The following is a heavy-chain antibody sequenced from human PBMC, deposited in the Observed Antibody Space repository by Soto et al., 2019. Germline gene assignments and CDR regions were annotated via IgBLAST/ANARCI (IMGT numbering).Heavy chain of an antibody. CDR1: GYTFTSYY. CDR2: MNPNSGNT. CDR3: ARVGRRSSWYYYYYGMDV. V-gene: IGHV1-8*01. Sequence: EASVKVSCKASGYTFTSYYINWVREATGQGLEWMGRMNPNSGNTGYAQKFQGRVTMTRNTSISTAYMELSSLRSEDTAVYYCARVGRRSSWYYYYYGMDVWGQGTTVTVSS. J-gene: IGHJ6*02. D-gene: IGHD6-13*01.